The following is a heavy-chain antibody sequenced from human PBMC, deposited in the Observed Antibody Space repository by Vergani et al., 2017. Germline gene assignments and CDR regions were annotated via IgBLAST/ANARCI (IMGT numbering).Heavy chain of an antibody. CDR3: ARALLFWGMSAFDI. CDR2: IKQDGSEK. V-gene: IGHV3-7*01. D-gene: IGHD3-10*01. J-gene: IGHJ3*02. Sequence: EVQLLESGGGLVQPGGSLRLSCAASGFTFSSYWMSWVRQAPGKGLEWVANIKQDGSEKYYVDSVKGRFTISRDNAKNSLYLQMNSLRAEDTAVYYCARALLFWGMSAFDIWGQGTMVTVSS. CDR1: GFTFSSYW.